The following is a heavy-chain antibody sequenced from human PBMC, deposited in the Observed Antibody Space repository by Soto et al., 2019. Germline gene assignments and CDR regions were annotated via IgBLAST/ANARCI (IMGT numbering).Heavy chain of an antibody. D-gene: IGHD2-15*01. CDR3: ARDLRAAHYYYYGMDV. V-gene: IGHV1-46*01. Sequence: ASVKVSCKASGYTFTSYYMHWVRQAPGQGLEWMGIINPSGGSTSYAQKFQGRVTMTRDTSTSTVYMELSSLRSEDTAVYYCARDLRAAHYYYYGMDVWGQGTTVTVSS. J-gene: IGHJ6*02. CDR2: INPSGGST. CDR1: GYTFTSYY.